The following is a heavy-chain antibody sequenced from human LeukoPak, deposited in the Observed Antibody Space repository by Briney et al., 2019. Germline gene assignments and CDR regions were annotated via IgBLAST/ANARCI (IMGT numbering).Heavy chain of an antibody. CDR1: GFTFSTYW. J-gene: IGHJ4*02. D-gene: IGHD2-21*02. Sequence: PGGSLRLSCAASGFTFSTYWMMWVRQAPGKGLEWVSYISSSSSYTNYADSVKGRFTISRDNAKNSLYLQMNSLRAEDTAVYYCARGGDGGDGFDYWGQGTLVTVSS. CDR3: ARGGDGGDGFDY. CDR2: ISSSSSYT. V-gene: IGHV3-21*05.